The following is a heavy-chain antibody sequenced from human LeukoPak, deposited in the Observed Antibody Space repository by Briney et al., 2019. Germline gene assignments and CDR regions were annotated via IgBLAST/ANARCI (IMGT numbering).Heavy chain of an antibody. Sequence: ASVKVSCKASGYTFTSYGISWVRQAPGQGLEWMGWISAYNGNTNYAQKLQGRVTMTTDTSTSTAYMELRSLRSDDTAVYYCASDRGIVGATTVDYWGQGTLVTVST. CDR2: ISAYNGNT. D-gene: IGHD1-26*01. J-gene: IGHJ4*02. CDR3: ASDRGIVGATTVDY. V-gene: IGHV1-18*01. CDR1: GYTFTSYG.